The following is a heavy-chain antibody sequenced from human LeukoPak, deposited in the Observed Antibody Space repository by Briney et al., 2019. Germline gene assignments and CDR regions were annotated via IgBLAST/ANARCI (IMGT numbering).Heavy chain of an antibody. CDR3: ARGRGYMVRGAYYYGMDV. CDR2: LNHSGST. Sequence: SETLSLTCAVSGGSISSSNWWSWVRQPPGKGLEWIGELNHSGSTNYNPSLKSRVTISVDTSKNQFSLKLSSVTAADTAVYYCARGRGYMVRGAYYYGMDVWGQGTTFTVSS. D-gene: IGHD3-10*01. J-gene: IGHJ6*02. CDR1: GGSISSSNW. V-gene: IGHV4-4*02.